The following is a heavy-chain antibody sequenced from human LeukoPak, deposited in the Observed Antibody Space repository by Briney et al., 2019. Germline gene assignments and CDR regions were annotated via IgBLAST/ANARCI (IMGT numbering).Heavy chain of an antibody. D-gene: IGHD6-19*01. CDR1: GFTVSSNA. J-gene: IGHJ4*02. Sequence: PGGSLRLSCSAYGFTVSSNAMSWVRHGPGKGLEWVSAISGSGGSTYYADSVKGRFTISRDNSKNTLYLQMNSLRAEDTAVYYCAKKFSSGSQLFDYWGQGTLVTVSS. CDR3: AKKFSSGSQLFDY. V-gene: IGHV3-23*01. CDR2: ISGSGGST.